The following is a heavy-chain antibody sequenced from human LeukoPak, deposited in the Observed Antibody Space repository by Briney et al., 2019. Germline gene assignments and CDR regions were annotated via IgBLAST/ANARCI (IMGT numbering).Heavy chain of an antibody. V-gene: IGHV3-74*01. CDR3: ARIGPSGSGSYFFLDP. D-gene: IGHD3-10*01. CDR2: IDADGSGA. J-gene: IGHJ5*02. CDR1: GFPFSTYW. Sequence: GGSLRLSCAASGFPFSTYWMHWVRQAPGMGLVWVSRIDADGSGASYADSVKGRFTISRDNAKNTLYLQMNSLRAEDTAVYYCARIGPSGSGSYFFLDPWGQGTLVTVSS.